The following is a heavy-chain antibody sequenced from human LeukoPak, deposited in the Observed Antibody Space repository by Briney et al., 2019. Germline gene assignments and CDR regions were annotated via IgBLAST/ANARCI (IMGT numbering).Heavy chain of an antibody. CDR2: IYYSGIT. V-gene: IGHV4-30-4*01. CDR1: GGSISSGDYY. J-gene: IGHJ4*02. CDR3: ARAPLTTATSDYFDL. D-gene: IGHD4-17*01. Sequence: SETLSLTCTVSGGSISSGDYYWSWIRQPPGKGLEWIGYIYYSGITKSNPSLESRLTLSVDTSKNQLSLRLTSVTAADTAVYYCARAPLTTATSDYFDLWGLGTLVTVSS.